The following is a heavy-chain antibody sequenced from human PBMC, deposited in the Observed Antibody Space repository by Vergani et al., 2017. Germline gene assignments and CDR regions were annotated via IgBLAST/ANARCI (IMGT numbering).Heavy chain of an antibody. V-gene: IGHV3-64D*06. Sequence: EVQLVESGGGLVQPGGSLRLSCSASGFTFSSYAMHWVRQAPGKGLEYVSAISSNGGSTYYADSVKGRFTISRDNSKNTLYLQMSSLRAEDTAVYYCARGYCSGGSCSYYFDYWGQGTLVTVSS. CDR1: GFTFSSYA. CDR3: ARGYCSGGSCSYYFDY. CDR2: ISSNGGST. D-gene: IGHD2-15*01. J-gene: IGHJ4*02.